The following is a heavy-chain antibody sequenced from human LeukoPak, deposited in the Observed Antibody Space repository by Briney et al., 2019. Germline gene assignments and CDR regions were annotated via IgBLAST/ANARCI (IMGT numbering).Heavy chain of an antibody. J-gene: IGHJ4*02. D-gene: IGHD6-13*01. V-gene: IGHV1-8*01. Sequence: ASVKVSCKASGYTFTNYDINWVRQATGQGLEWVGWMSPNSGNTGYAQKFQGRVTMTRDTSISTAYMELSSLRSEDTAVYYCARGVGKKQQLPAYYVDYWGQGTLVTVSS. CDR2: MSPNSGNT. CDR3: ARGVGKKQQLPAYYVDY. CDR1: GYTFTNYD.